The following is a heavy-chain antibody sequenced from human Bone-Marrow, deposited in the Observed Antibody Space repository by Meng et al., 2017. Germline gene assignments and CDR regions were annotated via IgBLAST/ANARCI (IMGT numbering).Heavy chain of an antibody. J-gene: IGHJ4*02. D-gene: IGHD6-13*01. CDR2: IYPGDSDT. CDR1: GYSFTSYW. Sequence: GESLKISCKGSGYSFTSYWIGWVRQMPGKGLEWMGIIYPGDSDTRYSPSFQGQVTISADKSISTAYLQWSSLEAADTAMYYCTRHPSWYHSYFDYWGQGTLVTVSS. CDR3: TRHPSWYHSYFDY. V-gene: IGHV5-51*01.